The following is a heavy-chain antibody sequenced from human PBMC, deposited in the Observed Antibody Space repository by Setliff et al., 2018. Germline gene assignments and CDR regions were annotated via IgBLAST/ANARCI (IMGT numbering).Heavy chain of an antibody. CDR1: GGTFSSYA. V-gene: IGHV1-46*01. J-gene: IGHJ4*02. Sequence: ASVKVSCKASGGTFSSYAISWVRQAPGQGLEWMGIINARVGSTSYPQKFQGRVTMTRDTSTSTVYMELSSLGSDDTAIYYCARDRDNYDSSGYYVYWGQGTLVTVS. D-gene: IGHD3-22*01. CDR2: INARVGST. CDR3: ARDRDNYDSSGYYVY.